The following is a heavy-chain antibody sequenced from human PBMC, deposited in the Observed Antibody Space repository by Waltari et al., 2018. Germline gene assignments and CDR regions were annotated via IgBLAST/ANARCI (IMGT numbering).Heavy chain of an antibody. V-gene: IGHV3-30*04. CDR1: GFTFSSYA. D-gene: IGHD6-19*01. CDR3: ARDRAVAGTAAYDY. J-gene: IGHJ4*02. CDR2: ISEDGSNK. Sequence: QVQLVESGGGVVQPGRSLRLSCAASGFTFSSYAMHWVRQAPGKGLGWVAVISEDGSNKYYADSVKGRFTISRDNSKNALYLQMNSLRAEDTAVYYCARDRAVAGTAAYDYWGQGTLVTVSS.